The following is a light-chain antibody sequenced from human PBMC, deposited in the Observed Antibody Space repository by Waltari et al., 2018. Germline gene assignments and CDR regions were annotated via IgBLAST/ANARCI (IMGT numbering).Light chain of an antibody. CDR3: SSYTNTGTRV. Sequence: QSALTQPASVSGSPGQSITISCTGTSSDVGGYNYVSWYQQHPGKAPKLMIYDVSNRASGVSNRFSGSKSGNTASLTISVLQAEDEADFYCSSYTNTGTRVFGGGTKLTVL. J-gene: IGLJ3*02. CDR2: DVS. V-gene: IGLV2-14*03. CDR1: SSDVGGYNY.